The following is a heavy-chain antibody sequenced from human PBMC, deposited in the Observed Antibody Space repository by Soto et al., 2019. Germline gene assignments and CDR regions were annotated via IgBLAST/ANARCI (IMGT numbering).Heavy chain of an antibody. CDR3: GGWSEKKVGDP. V-gene: IGHV3-33*01. CDR1: GFTFRNHG. J-gene: IGHJ5*02. D-gene: IGHD1-26*01. CDR2: IWYDGSEK. Sequence: QVQLVESGGGVVQPGRSLRLSCEGSGFTFRNHGMHWVRQAPGKGLEWLAVIWYDGSEKYYADSVRGRFLVSRDNANNTLYMQMNSLTVEDAALGYCGGWSEKKVGDPWGEGTGVTVSS.